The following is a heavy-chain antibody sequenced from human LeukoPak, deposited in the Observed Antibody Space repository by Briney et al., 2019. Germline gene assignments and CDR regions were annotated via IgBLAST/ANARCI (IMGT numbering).Heavy chain of an antibody. CDR1: GFTFSSYS. CDR2: ISSSSSYI. J-gene: IGHJ4*02. Sequence: GSLILSCAASGFTFSSYSMNWVRPAPGKGLEWVSSISSSSSYIYYADSVKGRFTLSRDESRNTVYLQMNNLRVEDTAVYFCAKASWVSSADAVLWGQGTLVTVSS. V-gene: IGHV3-21*04. CDR3: AKASWVSSADAVL. D-gene: IGHD3-16*01.